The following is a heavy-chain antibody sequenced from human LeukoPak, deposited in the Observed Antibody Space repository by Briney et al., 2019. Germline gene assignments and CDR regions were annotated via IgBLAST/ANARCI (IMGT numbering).Heavy chain of an antibody. CDR2: ISSSSSYI. Sequence: PGGSLRLSCAASGFTFSSYSMNWVRQAPGKGLEWVSSISSSSSYIYYADSVKGRFTISRDNAKNSLYLQMNSLRAEDTAVYYCARDVGTVVKGFDPWGQGTLVAVSS. CDR1: GFTFSSYS. V-gene: IGHV3-21*04. CDR3: ARDVGTVVKGFDP. J-gene: IGHJ5*02. D-gene: IGHD4-23*01.